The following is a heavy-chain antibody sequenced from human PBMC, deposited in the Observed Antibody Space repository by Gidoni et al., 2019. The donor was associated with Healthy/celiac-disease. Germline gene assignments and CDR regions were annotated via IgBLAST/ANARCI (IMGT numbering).Heavy chain of an antibody. D-gene: IGHD2-8*01. Sequence: AVYGGSFSGYYWSWIRQPPGKGLEWIGEINHSGSTNYNPSLKSRVTISVDTSKNQFSLKLSSVTAADTAVYYCARQPGYCTNGVCPRTANWFDPWGQGTLVTVSS. CDR2: INHSGST. V-gene: IGHV4-34*01. CDR1: GGSFSGYY. J-gene: IGHJ5*02. CDR3: ARQPGYCTNGVCPRTANWFDP.